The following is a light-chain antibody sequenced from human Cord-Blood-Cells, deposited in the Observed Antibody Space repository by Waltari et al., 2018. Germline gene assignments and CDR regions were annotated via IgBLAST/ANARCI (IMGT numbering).Light chain of an antibody. J-gene: IGKJ1*01. CDR3: QQYNNWLGT. V-gene: IGKV3-15*01. CDR2: GAS. Sequence: EIVMTQSQATLSVSPGERATLSCRASQSVSSNLAWYQQKPGQAPRLLIYGASTRATGIPAMFSGSGSGTKFTLTISSLQSEDFAGYYCQQYNNWLGTFGQGTKVEIK. CDR1: QSVSSN.